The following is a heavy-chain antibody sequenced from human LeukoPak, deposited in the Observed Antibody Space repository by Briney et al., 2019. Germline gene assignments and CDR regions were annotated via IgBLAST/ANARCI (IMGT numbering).Heavy chain of an antibody. CDR1: GGSISSYY. CDR3: ARVTGYMIEDYFDY. V-gene: IGHV4-59*01. J-gene: IGHJ4*02. CDR2: IYYSGST. D-gene: IGHD3-22*01. Sequence: SETLSLTCTVSGGSISSYYWSWIRQPPGKGLEWIGYIYYSGSTNYNPSLKSRVTISVDTSKNQFPLRLSSVTAADTAVYYCARVTGYMIEDYFDYWGQGTLVTVSS.